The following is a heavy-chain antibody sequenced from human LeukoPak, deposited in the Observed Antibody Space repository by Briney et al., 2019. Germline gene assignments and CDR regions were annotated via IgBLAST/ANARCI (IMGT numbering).Heavy chain of an antibody. D-gene: IGHD6-19*01. CDR2: IKQDGSEK. V-gene: IGHV3-7*01. Sequence: GGSLGLSCAASGFTFSSYWMSWVRQAPGKGLEWVAIIKQDGSEKYYVDSVKGRFTISRDNAEKSLYLQMNSLRAEDTAVCYCARDRRIAVAGIRYYYYGMDVWGQGTTVTVSS. J-gene: IGHJ6*02. CDR3: ARDRRIAVAGIRYYYYGMDV. CDR1: GFTFSSYW.